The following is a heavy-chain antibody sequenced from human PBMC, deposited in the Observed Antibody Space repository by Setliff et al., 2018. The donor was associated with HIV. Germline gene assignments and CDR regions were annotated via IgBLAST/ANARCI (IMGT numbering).Heavy chain of an antibody. CDR2: IHHTGST. CDR3: ARSTVGAGTTFP. D-gene: IGHD1-7*01. CDR1: DDSVSTFY. J-gene: IGHJ4*02. V-gene: IGHV4-59*02. Sequence: PSETLSLTCTVSDDSVSTFYWNWIRQPPGKGLEWIGFIHHTGSTVSNPSLKSRVTISVDTSKNEFSLRLRSVTVADTATYYCARSTVGAGTTFPWGRGTLVTVSS.